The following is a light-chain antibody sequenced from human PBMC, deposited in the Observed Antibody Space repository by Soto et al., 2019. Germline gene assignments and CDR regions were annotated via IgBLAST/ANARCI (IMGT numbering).Light chain of an antibody. CDR3: CSYAGSPYV. J-gene: IGLJ1*01. Sequence: QSALTQPRSVSGSPGQSVAISCTGTSSDVSGYNYVSWYQQHPGKAPKLMIYDVSKRPSGVPDRFSGSKSGNTASLAISGLQAEDEADYCCSYAGSPYVFGTGTKVTVL. V-gene: IGLV2-11*01. CDR2: DVS. CDR1: SSDVSGYNY.